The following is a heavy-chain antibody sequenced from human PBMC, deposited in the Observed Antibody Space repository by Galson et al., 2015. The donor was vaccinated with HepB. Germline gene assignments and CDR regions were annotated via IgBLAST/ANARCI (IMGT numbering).Heavy chain of an antibody. CDR2: IWSDGTNK. V-gene: IGHV3-33*08. Sequence: SLRLSCAASGFSFSSYCMHWVRQAPGKGLEWVSGIWSDGTNKYYADSVKGRFTISRDTSKNTVYLQMNSLRAEDTALYYCASRSPALDFWGQGTLVTVSS. CDR3: ASRSPALDF. J-gene: IGHJ4*02. CDR1: GFSFSSYC.